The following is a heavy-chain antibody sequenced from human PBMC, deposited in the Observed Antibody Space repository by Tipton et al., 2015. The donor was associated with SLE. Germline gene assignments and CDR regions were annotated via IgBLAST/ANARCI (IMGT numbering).Heavy chain of an antibody. D-gene: IGHD2-2*01. V-gene: IGHV3-74*03. Sequence: SLRLSCTVSGYTFISYWMHWVRQVPGKGLVWVSRINSEGSGTKYADSVQGRFTISRDNAKNSLYLQMNSLRVEDTALYYCARGYCSSPNCYEYNYSMDVWGKGTTVAVSS. CDR2: INSEGSGT. CDR1: GYTFISYW. J-gene: IGHJ6*03. CDR3: ARGYCSSPNCYEYNYSMDV.